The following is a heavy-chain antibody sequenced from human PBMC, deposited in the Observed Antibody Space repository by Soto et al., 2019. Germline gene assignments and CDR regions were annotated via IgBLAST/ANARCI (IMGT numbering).Heavy chain of an antibody. J-gene: IGHJ5*02. Sequence: PSETLSLTCTVSGGSISSYYWSWIRQPPGKGLEWIGYIYYSGSTNYNPSLKSRVTISVDTSKNQFSLKLSSVTAADTAVYYCARSFEYSSSSWVYWFEPWGQGTLVTVSS. CDR3: ARSFEYSSSSWVYWFEP. V-gene: IGHV4-59*08. CDR2: IYYSGST. CDR1: GGSISSYY. D-gene: IGHD6-6*01.